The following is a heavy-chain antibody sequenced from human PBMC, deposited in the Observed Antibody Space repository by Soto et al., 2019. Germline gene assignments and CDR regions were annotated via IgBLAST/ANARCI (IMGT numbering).Heavy chain of an antibody. D-gene: IGHD5-18*01. CDR3: PLRYSYARFAP. V-gene: IGHV3-23*01. J-gene: IGHJ5*02. CDR1: GFTLSSYA. Sequence: PWVRLRLSVAAGGFTLSSYAMSWVRQAPGKGLEWVSGISGSGDTTYYADSVKGRFTISRDTSKNTLYLYFNSLRSEATALYYGPLRYSYARFAPCGKGTLF. CDR2: ISGSGDTT.